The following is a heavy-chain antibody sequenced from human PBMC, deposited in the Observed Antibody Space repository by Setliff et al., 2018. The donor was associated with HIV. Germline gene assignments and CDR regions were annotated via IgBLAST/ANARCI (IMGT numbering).Heavy chain of an antibody. CDR3: ARPTTGVGGGAAFDI. CDR1: GGSVSSRGYY. CDR2: ILYGGNT. Sequence: SETLSLTCTVSGGSVSSRGYYWGWIRQPPGKGPEWIANILYGGNTYYNPPLKSRVTISVDTSKNHFSLKLNSVTAADTAVYFCARPTTGVGGGAAFDIWGQGTMVTVSS. J-gene: IGHJ3*02. D-gene: IGHD2-8*01. V-gene: IGHV4-39*02.